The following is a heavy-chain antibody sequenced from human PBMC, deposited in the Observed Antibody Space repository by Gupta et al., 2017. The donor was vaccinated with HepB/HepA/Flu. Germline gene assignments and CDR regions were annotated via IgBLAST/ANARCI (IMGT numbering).Heavy chain of an antibody. CDR3: AKRYKMGYADYYGMDV. D-gene: IGHD2-8*01. Sequence: VQPGRSLRLSCAASGFTFSSYGMHWVRQAPGKGLEWVAVISYDGSNKYYADSVKGRFTISRDNSKNTLYLQMNSLRAEDTAVYYCAKRYKMGYADYYGMDVWGQGTTVTVSS. CDR2: ISYDGSNK. V-gene: IGHV3-30*18. J-gene: IGHJ6*02. CDR1: GFTFSSYG.